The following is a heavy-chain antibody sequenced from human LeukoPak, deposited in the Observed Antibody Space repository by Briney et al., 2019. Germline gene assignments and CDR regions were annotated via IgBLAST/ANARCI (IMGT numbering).Heavy chain of an antibody. D-gene: IGHD2-2*01. V-gene: IGHV1-18*01. Sequence: ASVKVSCKASGYTFTSYGISWVRQAPGQGLEWMGWISAYNGNTNYAQKLQGRVTMTTDTSTSTAYMELRSLRSDDTAVYYCARDYCSSTSCYAYYYYGMDVWGQGTTVTVSS. CDR1: GYTFTSYG. CDR3: ARDYCSSTSCYAYYYYGMDV. CDR2: ISAYNGNT. J-gene: IGHJ6*02.